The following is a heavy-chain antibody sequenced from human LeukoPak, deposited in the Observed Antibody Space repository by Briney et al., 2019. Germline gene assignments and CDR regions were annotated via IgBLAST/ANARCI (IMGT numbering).Heavy chain of an antibody. CDR1: GFTFSSYA. D-gene: IGHD1-26*01. CDR3: AKDSQWDRYNDAFDI. V-gene: IGHV3-30-3*01. Sequence: GGSLRLSCAAPGFTFSSYAMHWVRQAPGKGLEWVAVISYDGSIKYYADSVKGRFTISRDNSKNTLYLQMNSLRAEDTAVYYCAKDSQWDRYNDAFDIWGQGTMVTVSS. J-gene: IGHJ3*02. CDR2: ISYDGSIK.